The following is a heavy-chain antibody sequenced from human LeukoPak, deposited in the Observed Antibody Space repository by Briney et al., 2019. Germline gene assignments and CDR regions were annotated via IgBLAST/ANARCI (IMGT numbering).Heavy chain of an antibody. Sequence: PGGSLRLSCAASGFTFSSYGMNWVRQAPGKGLEWVSFISSSSSTIYYADSVKGRFTISRDNAKNSLYLQMNSLRAEDTAVYYCARGRGYSYGYSGFAFDIWGQGTMVTVSS. J-gene: IGHJ3*02. CDR2: ISSSSSTI. D-gene: IGHD5-18*01. CDR3: ARGRGYSYGYSGFAFDI. CDR1: GFTFSSYG. V-gene: IGHV3-48*01.